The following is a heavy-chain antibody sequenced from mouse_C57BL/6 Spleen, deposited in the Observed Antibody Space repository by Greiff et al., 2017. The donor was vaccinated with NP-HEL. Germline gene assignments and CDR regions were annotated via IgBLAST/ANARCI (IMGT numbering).Heavy chain of an antibody. V-gene: IGHV1-80*01. CDR2: IYPGDGDT. J-gene: IGHJ3*01. D-gene: IGHD2-1*01. Sequence: VQLQQSGAELVKPGASVKISCKASGYAFSSYWMNWVKQRPGKGLEWIGQIYPGDGDTNYNGKFKGKATLTADKSSSTAYMQLSSLTSEDSAVYFCARSDYGNYPAWFAYWGQGTLVTVSA. CDR1: GYAFSSYW. CDR3: ARSDYGNYPAWFAY.